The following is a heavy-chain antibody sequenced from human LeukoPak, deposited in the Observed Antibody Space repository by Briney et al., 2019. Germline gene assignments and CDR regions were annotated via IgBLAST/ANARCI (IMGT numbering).Heavy chain of an antibody. D-gene: IGHD3-16*01. CDR1: GFTFSSYA. V-gene: IGHV3-23*01. Sequence: GESLRLSCAASGFTFSSYAMSWVRQAPGKGLEWVSTISGGGGRTWYADSVKGRFTISRDNSKNTVDVQLNSLRAEDTAVYYCAKFRGSEKTVIDCWGQGALVTVSS. CDR3: AKFRGSEKTVIDC. J-gene: IGHJ4*02. CDR2: ISGGGGRT.